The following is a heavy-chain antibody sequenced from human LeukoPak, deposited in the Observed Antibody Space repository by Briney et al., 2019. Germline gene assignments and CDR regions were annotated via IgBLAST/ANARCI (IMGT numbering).Heavy chain of an antibody. Sequence: GGSLRLSCAASGFNFNKYEMNWVRQAPGKGLEWISYINGRGATIENADSVRGRFTISRDNAKSSLFLQMNSLRAEDTAVYYCARDGDNGWDFDCWGQGTLVTVSS. J-gene: IGHJ4*02. V-gene: IGHV3-48*03. CDR3: ARDGDNGWDFDC. CDR2: INGRGATI. CDR1: GFNFNKYE. D-gene: IGHD6-19*01.